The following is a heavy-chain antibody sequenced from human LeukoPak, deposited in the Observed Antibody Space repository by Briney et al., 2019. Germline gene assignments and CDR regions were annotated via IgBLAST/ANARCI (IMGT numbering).Heavy chain of an antibody. J-gene: IGHJ4*02. D-gene: IGHD1-20*01. CDR2: IKSDGITI. V-gene: IGHV3-74*01. CDR1: GVTLSSFA. Sequence: GGSLRLSCAASGVTLSSFAMSWAGQAPGKGLEWVSGIKSDGITITYADSVKGRFTISRDNAKNTLYLQMNSLRAEDTAVYYCLRDLNWSLDQWGQGTLVTVSS. CDR3: LRDLNWSLDQ.